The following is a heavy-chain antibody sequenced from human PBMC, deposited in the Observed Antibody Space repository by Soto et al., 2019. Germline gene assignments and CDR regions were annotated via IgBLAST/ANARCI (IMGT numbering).Heavy chain of an antibody. CDR1: GFTFSSYG. J-gene: IGHJ3*02. CDR3: ARDEWELSAFDI. D-gene: IGHD1-26*01. V-gene: IGHV3-33*01. Sequence: QVQLVESGGGVVQPGRSLRLSCAASGFTFSSYGMHWVRQAPGKGLEWVAVIWYDGSNKYYADSVKGRFTISRDNSKNTLYLQMNSLRAEDTAVYYFARDEWELSAFDIWGQGTMVTVSS. CDR2: IWYDGSNK.